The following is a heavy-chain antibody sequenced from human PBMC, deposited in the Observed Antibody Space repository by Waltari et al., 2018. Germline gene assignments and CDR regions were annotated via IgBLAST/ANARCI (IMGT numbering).Heavy chain of an antibody. V-gene: IGHV1-69*12. J-gene: IGHJ3*01. CDR3: AKRIVGGPFDV. Sequence: QVHLVQSGAEVRKPGSSVRVSCEASGGSFGTYAITWVRQAPGQGLEWMAGIIPSYGTPNYAQKFQGRVTIAADESTRTAYMELSSLRSDDTAVYYCAKRIVGGPFDVWGQGTVVTVSS. CDR1: GGSFGTYA. CDR2: IIPSYGTP. D-gene: IGHD1-26*01.